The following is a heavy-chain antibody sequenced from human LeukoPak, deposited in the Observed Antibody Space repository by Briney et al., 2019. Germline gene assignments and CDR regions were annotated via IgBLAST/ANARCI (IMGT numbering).Heavy chain of an antibody. D-gene: IGHD6-13*01. CDR1: GFTFSSYS. Sequence: GGSLRLSCAASGFTFSSYSMNWVRQAPGKGLEWVSSISSSSSYIYYADSVKGRFTISRDNAKNSLYLQMNSLRAEDTAVYYCARASSSSWYRDAFDIWGQGTMVTVSS. J-gene: IGHJ3*02. CDR2: ISSSSSYI. CDR3: ARASSSSWYRDAFDI. V-gene: IGHV3-21*01.